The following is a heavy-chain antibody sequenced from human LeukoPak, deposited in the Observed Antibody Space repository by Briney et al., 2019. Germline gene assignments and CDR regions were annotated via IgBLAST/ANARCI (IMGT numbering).Heavy chain of an antibody. CDR2: MNPNSGNT. D-gene: IGHD3-3*01. J-gene: IGHJ4*02. CDR3: ARQVAPTYYDFWSGPIYYFDY. V-gene: IGHV1-8*01. Sequence: ASVKVSCKASGYTFTSYDINWVRQATGQGLEWMGWMNPNSGNTGYAQKFQGRVTMTRNTSISTAYMELSSLRSEDTAVYYCARQVAPTYYDFWSGPIYYFDYWGKGTLVTVSS. CDR1: GYTFTSYD.